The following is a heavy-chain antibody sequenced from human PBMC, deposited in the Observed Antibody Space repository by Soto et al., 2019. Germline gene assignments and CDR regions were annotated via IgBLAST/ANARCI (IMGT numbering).Heavy chain of an antibody. CDR3: ARLHCASPNCVPLDP. V-gene: IGHV4-39*01. CDR1: GGSIRDDTYY. Sequence: QLQLQESGPGLVKPSETLSLTCTVSGGSIRDDTYYWGWIRQPPGKGLEWIGSIYYSGTSSYNPSLQSRVTMSVDTSKKQLSLRLTYVTAADTAVYYCARLHCASPNCVPLDPWGQGTLVIVSS. CDR2: IYYSGTS. D-gene: IGHD2-2*01. J-gene: IGHJ5*02.